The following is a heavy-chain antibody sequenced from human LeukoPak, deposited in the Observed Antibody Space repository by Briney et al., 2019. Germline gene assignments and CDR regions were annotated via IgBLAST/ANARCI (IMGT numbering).Heavy chain of an antibody. CDR2: IYPVDSKT. CDR1: GSNFTTYW. J-gene: IGHJ5*01. D-gene: IGHD6-19*01. V-gene: IGHV5-51*01. CDR3: ARHSSVAGTSGCFDS. Sequence: GESLQISCQGSGSNFTTYWIGWVRQVPGKGLEWMGIIYPVDSKTRYSPSFQGQVTISADKSISTAYLQWSSLSDTDTAMYYCARHSSVAGTSGCFDSWGQGTLVTVSS.